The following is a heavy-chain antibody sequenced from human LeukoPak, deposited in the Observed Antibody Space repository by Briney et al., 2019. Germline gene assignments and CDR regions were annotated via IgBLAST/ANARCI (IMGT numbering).Heavy chain of an antibody. CDR2: ISAYNGNT. Sequence: ASVKVSCKASGYTFTSYGISWVRQAPGQGLEWMGWISAYNGNTNYAQKLQGRVTMTTDTSTSTAYMELRSLRSDDTAVYYCARLSSSGWPYYYGMDVWGQGTTVTVSS. CDR3: ARLSSSGWPYYYGMDV. J-gene: IGHJ6*02. D-gene: IGHD6-19*01. V-gene: IGHV1-18*01. CDR1: GYTFTSYG.